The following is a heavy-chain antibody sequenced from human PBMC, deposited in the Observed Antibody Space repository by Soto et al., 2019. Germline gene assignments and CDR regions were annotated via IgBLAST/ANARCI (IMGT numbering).Heavy chain of an antibody. CDR1: EFSFSSYS. CDR2: ISFDGNII. D-gene: IGHD3-9*01. CDR3: ARTFDTITYYFDY. Sequence: LRLSCAASEFSFSSYSMHWIRQAPGKGLEWVAVISFDGNIIHYADSVKGRFIISRDNSKNTLYLQMHSLSGEDTAVYYCARTFDTITYYFDYWGQGTLVTVSS. J-gene: IGHJ4*02. V-gene: IGHV3-30-3*01.